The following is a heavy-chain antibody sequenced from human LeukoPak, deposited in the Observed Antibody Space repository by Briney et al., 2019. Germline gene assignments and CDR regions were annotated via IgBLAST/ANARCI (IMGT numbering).Heavy chain of an antibody. D-gene: IGHD6-13*01. CDR1: GFTFSSYS. CDR3: ARDIEWRSGAAAGGVY. J-gene: IGHJ4*02. Sequence: GGSLRLSCAASGFTFSSYSMNWVRQAPGKGLEWVSYISNSSSTIYYADSVKGRFTISRDNAKNSLYLQMNSLRAEDTAVYYCARDIEWRSGAAAGGVYWGQGTLVTVSS. V-gene: IGHV3-48*04. CDR2: ISNSSSTI.